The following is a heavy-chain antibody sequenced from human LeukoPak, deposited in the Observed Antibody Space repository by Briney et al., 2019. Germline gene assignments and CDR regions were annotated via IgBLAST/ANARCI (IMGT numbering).Heavy chain of an antibody. D-gene: IGHD3-22*01. J-gene: IGHJ3*02. V-gene: IGHV1-2*02. CDR1: GYTFTGYY. CDR2: INPNSGGT. CDR3: ARGFAKFYYDTPLDI. Sequence: ASVKVSCKASGYTFTGYYMHWVRQAPGQGLEWMGWINPNSGGTNYAQKFQGRVTMTRDTSISTAYMELSSLRSDDTAVYYCARGFAKFYYDTPLDIWGQGTMVTVSS.